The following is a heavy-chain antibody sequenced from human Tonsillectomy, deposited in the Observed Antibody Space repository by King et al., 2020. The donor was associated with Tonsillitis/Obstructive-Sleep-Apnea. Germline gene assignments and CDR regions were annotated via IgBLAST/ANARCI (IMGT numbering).Heavy chain of an antibody. Sequence: QLQESGPGLVKPSETLSLTCTVSGGSISSYYWSWIRQPPGKGLEWIGYIYYSGSTNYNPSLKSRVTISVDTSKNQFSLKLSSVTAADTAVYYCARGPGEGWLVPWFDPWGQGTLVTVSS. CDR3: ARGPGEGWLVPWFDP. V-gene: IGHV4-59*01. D-gene: IGHD6-19*01. J-gene: IGHJ5*02. CDR1: GGSISSYY. CDR2: IYYSGST.